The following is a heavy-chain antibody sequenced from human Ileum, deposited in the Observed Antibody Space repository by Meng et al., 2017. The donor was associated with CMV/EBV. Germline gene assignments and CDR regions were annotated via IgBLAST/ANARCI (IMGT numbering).Heavy chain of an antibody. CDR3: AMQFTF. D-gene: IGHD2/OR15-2a*01. Sequence: LKLTCAASGFILRHHYMDWVRQAPGKGLELVGLSRSKDKDYNVEYAASVRDRFTISRDDSKNLLYLEMNRLRIDDTAVYYCAMQFTFWGPGILVTVSS. CDR1: GFILRHHY. V-gene: IGHV3-72*01. J-gene: IGHJ4*02. CDR2: SRSKDKDYNV.